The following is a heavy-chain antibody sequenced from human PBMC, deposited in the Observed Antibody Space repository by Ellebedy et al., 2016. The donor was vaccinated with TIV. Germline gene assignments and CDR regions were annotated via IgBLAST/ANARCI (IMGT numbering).Heavy chain of an antibody. CDR1: GGSFSGYY. J-gene: IGHJ4*02. CDR2: INHSGST. D-gene: IGHD4-11*01. CDR3: AGNYNAYFDY. V-gene: IGHV4-34*01. Sequence: MPSETLSLTCAVYGGSFSGYYWSWIRQPPGKGLEWIGEINHSGSTNYNPSLKRRVTISLDTSRNQFSLKLSSVTAADTAVYYCAGNYNAYFDYWGQGTLVTVSS.